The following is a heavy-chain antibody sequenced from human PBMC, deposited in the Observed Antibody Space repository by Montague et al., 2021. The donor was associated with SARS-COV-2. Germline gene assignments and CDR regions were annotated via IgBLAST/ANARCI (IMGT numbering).Heavy chain of an antibody. Sequence: SETLSLTCTVSGGSISSSSYYWGWIRQPPGKGLEWIGNIYYSGSTYYNPSLKSRVTISVDTSKNQFSLKLSSVTAADTAVYYCARQKMGSVTSFGVVMHDRWVDPWGQGTLVTVSS. V-gene: IGHV4-39*01. D-gene: IGHD3-3*01. CDR3: ARQKMGSVTSFGVVMHDRWVDP. CDR2: IYYSGST. J-gene: IGHJ5*02. CDR1: GGSISSSSYY.